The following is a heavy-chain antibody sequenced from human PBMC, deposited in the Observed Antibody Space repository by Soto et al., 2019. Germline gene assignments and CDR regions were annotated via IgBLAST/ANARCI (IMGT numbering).Heavy chain of an antibody. J-gene: IGHJ4*02. CDR2: VYYSGST. D-gene: IGHD3-9*01. CDR1: GGSVSSSSYY. CDR3: GRLEGLATISYYFDY. Sequence: QLQLQESGPGLVKPSETLSLTCTVSGGSVSSSSYYWGWVRQPPGKGLEWIGSVYYSGSTYYNPSLASRVTISVDTSKNQFSLELMSLSAADTAVYYCGRLEGLATISYYFDYWGQGALVTVSS. V-gene: IGHV4-39*01.